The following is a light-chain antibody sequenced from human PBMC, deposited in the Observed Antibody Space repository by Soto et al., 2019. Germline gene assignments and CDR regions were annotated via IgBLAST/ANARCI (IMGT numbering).Light chain of an antibody. V-gene: IGLV2-14*01. CDR1: SSDVGGYNF. Sequence: QAASVSGSPGQSITISCTGTSSDVGGYNFVSWYQQHPGKAPKLMIYDVRNRPSGVSNRFSGSKSDNTASLTISGLQTEDEADYYCSSYTSTSTLVFGGGTKLTVL. CDR3: SSYTSTSTLV. CDR2: DVR. J-gene: IGLJ2*01.